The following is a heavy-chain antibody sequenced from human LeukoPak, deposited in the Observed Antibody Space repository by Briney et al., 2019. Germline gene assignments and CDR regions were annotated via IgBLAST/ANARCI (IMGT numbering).Heavy chain of an antibody. D-gene: IGHD4-23*01. Sequence: GGSLRLSCAASGFTFSSYAMSWVRQAPGKGLEWVSVISGGGVSTYYADSVKGRFTISRDNSKNTLYLQMNSLRAEDTAVYYCARDEVVSYWGQGTLVTVSS. CDR2: ISGGGVST. CDR3: ARDEVVSY. V-gene: IGHV3-23*01. CDR1: GFTFSSYA. J-gene: IGHJ4*02.